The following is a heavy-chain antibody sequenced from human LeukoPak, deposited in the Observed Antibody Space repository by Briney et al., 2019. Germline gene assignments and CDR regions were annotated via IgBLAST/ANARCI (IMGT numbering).Heavy chain of an antibody. J-gene: IGHJ3*02. D-gene: IGHD4-17*01. V-gene: IGHV1-58*01. CDR3: AAELYGVYTDCCTFHI. CDR1: GFTFSTSA. Sequence: EASVKVSCKTSGFTFSTSAVQWVRQARGQRLEWIGWIIVGSGATNYAQSLQGRFTITRDMSTNTAYMELSSLGSEDSAVYYCAAELYGVYTDCCTFHIWGQGTMVTVSS. CDR2: IIVGSGAT.